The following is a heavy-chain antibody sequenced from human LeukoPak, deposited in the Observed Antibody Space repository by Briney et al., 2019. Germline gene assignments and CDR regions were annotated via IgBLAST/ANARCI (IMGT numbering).Heavy chain of an antibody. CDR3: ARETRCTSCHYDAFDI. D-gene: IGHD2-2*01. Sequence: PSVTLSLTCTVSGGSISSYYWSWIRQPPGKGLEWIGYIYYSGSTNYNPSLKSRVTISVDTSKNQFSLKLSSVTAADTAVYYCARETRCTSCHYDAFDIWGQGTVVTVSS. V-gene: IGHV4-59*01. CDR2: IYYSGST. CDR1: GGSISSYY. J-gene: IGHJ3*02.